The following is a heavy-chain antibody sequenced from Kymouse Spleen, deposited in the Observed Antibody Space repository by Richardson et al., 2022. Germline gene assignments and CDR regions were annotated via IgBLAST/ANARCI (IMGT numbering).Heavy chain of an antibody. Sequence: QVQLQQWGAGLLKPSETLSLTCAVYGGSFSGYYWSWIRQPPGKGLEWIGEINHSGSTNYNPSLKSRVTISVDTSKNQFSLKLSSVTAADTAVYYCARRGYSYGNWFDPWGQGTLVTVSS. V-gene: IGHV4-34*01. CDR3: ARRGYSYGNWFDP. CDR1: GGSFSGYY. J-gene: IGHJ5*02. CDR2: INHSGST. D-gene: IGHD5-18,IGHD5-18*01.